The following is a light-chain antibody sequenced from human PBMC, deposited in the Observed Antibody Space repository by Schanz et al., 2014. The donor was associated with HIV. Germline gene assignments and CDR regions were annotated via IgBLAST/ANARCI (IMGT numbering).Light chain of an antibody. J-gene: IGLJ3*02. Sequence: QFALTQPASVSASPGQSITISCTGTGSDIGGYNHVSWYQQHPGKAPKLMIYGVRHRPSGVSNRFSGSKSGNTASLTISGIQAEDEADYYCAGWDDSLNVWVFGGGTKLTV. V-gene: IGLV2-14*01. CDR3: AGWDDSLNVWV. CDR2: GVR. CDR1: GSDIGGYNH.